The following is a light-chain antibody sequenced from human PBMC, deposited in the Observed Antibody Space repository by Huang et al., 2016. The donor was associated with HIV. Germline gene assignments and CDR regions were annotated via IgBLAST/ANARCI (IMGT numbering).Light chain of an antibody. CDR1: QSISNY. V-gene: IGKV1-39*01. Sequence: DIQMTQSPASLSASVGDRVTITCRATQSISNYVNWYQQKPGKAPTLLIYGASTLQSGVPSRFSGSGSGTDFTLTISSLQPEDFTTYYCQQSYNTPPTSGQGTKVEI. J-gene: IGKJ1*01. CDR2: GAS. CDR3: QQSYNTPPT.